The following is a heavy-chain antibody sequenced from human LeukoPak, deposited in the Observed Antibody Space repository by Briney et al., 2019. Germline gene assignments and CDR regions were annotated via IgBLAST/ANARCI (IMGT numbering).Heavy chain of an antibody. CDR3: AKDSTQYSSSWYVYYYYYGMDV. CDR2: ISYDGSNK. V-gene: IGHV3-30*18. CDR1: GFTFSSYG. J-gene: IGHJ6*02. D-gene: IGHD6-13*01. Sequence: GGSLRLSCASSGFTFSSYGMHWVRQAPGKGLEWVAVISYDGSNKYYADSVKRRSTISRDNSKNTLYLQMNSLRAEDTAVYYCAKDSTQYSSSWYVYYYYYGMDVWGQGTTVTVSS.